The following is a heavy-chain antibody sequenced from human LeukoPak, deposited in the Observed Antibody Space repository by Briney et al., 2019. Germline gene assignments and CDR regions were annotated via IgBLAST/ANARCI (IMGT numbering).Heavy chain of an antibody. Sequence: SETQSLTCTVSGGSISSYYWSWIRQPPGKGLEWIGEINHSGSTNYNPSLKSRVTISVDTSKNQFSLKLSSVTAADTAVYYCARGGMTIFGVVIGRAFDYWGQGTLVTVSS. V-gene: IGHV4-34*01. CDR1: GGSISSYY. J-gene: IGHJ4*02. CDR3: ARGGMTIFGVVIGRAFDY. CDR2: INHSGST. D-gene: IGHD3-3*01.